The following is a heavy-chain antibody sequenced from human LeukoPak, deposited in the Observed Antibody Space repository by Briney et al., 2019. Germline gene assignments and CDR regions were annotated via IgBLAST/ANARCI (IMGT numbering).Heavy chain of an antibody. CDR1: GGSISSGSYY. J-gene: IGHJ4*02. Sequence: SQTLSLTCSVSGGSISSGSYYWSWIRQPAGKGLEWIGRIYTSGSTNYNPSLKSRVTISVDTSKNQFSLKLSSVTAADTAVYYRARDTPGIPFDCWGQGTLVTVSS. CDR2: IYTSGST. CDR3: ARDTPGIPFDC. D-gene: IGHD6-13*01. V-gene: IGHV4-61*02.